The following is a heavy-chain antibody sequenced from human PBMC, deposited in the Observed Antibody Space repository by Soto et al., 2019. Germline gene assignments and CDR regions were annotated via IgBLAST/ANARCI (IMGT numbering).Heavy chain of an antibody. V-gene: IGHV3-21*01. Sequence: EVQLEESGGGLVRPGGSLSLPCAGSGCTFISYNMSWVRKAPVRGREWVSSISSRSSYISYADSVKGRFTISRDNARNSLYLQMNSLRAEDTAVFYCARDMGDYYGMDVWGQGTTVTVSS. CDR3: ARDMGDYYGMDV. CDR2: ISSRSSYI. J-gene: IGHJ6*02. CDR1: GCTFISYN. D-gene: IGHD3-16*01.